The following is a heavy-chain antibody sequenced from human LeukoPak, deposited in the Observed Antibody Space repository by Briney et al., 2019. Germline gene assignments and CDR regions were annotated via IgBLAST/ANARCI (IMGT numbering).Heavy chain of an antibody. CDR3: ARLPMTLNYFDY. CDR2: IDPSDSYT. D-gene: IGHD3-22*01. CDR1: GYSFTNYW. Sequence: GESLKISCKAPGYSFTNYWISWVRQMPGKGLEWMGRIDPSDSYTNYSPSFQGHVTISADKSVNTAYLQWSSLRASDTAMYYCARLPMTLNYFDYCGQGTLVTVSS. J-gene: IGHJ4*02. V-gene: IGHV5-10-1*01.